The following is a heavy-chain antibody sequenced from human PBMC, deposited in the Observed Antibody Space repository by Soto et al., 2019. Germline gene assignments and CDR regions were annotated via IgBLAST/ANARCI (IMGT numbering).Heavy chain of an antibody. D-gene: IGHD3-3*01. V-gene: IGHV1-18*04. Sequence: ASVKVSCKASGYTFTSYGISWVRQAPGQGLEWMGWISAYNGNTNYAQKLQGRVTMTTDTSTSTAYMELRSLRSDDTAVYYCARGGRTYYDFWSGYYTLYYFDYWGQGTLVTV. CDR3: ARGGRTYYDFWSGYYTLYYFDY. CDR1: GYTFTSYG. J-gene: IGHJ4*02. CDR2: ISAYNGNT.